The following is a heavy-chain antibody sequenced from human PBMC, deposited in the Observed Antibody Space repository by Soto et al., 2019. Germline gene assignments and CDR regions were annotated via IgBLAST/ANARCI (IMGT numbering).Heavy chain of an antibody. CDR1: GGSISSYY. J-gene: IGHJ5*02. D-gene: IGHD2-2*01. CDR2: IYYSGST. Sequence: QVQLQESGPGLVKPSETLSLTCTVSGGSISSYYWSWIRQPPGKGLEWIGYIYYSGSTNYNPSLKSRVTSSVDTSNNQFSLKLSSVTAADTAVYYCARGVDQLPHNWFDPWGQGTLVTVSS. CDR3: ARGVDQLPHNWFDP. V-gene: IGHV4-59*01.